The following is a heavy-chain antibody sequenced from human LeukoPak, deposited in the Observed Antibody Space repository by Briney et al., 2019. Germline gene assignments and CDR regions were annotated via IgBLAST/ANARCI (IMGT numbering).Heavy chain of an antibody. CDR3: ARDPARTYWYFDL. CDR1: GGSISSSSYY. Sequence: SETLSLTCTVSGGSISSSSYYWGWIRQPPGKGLEWIGSIYYSGSTYYNPSLKSRVTISVDTSKNQFSLKLSSVTAADTAVYYCARDPARTYWYFDLWGRGTLVTVSS. D-gene: IGHD2-15*01. J-gene: IGHJ2*01. CDR2: IYYSGST. V-gene: IGHV4-39*07.